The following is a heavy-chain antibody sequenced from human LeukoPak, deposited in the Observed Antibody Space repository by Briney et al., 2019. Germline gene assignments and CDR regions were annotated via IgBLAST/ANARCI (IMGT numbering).Heavy chain of an antibody. V-gene: IGHV3-21*01. J-gene: IGHJ4*02. D-gene: IGHD6-6*01. CDR1: GFTFSSYS. Sequence: GGSLRLSCAASGFTFSSYSMNWVRQAPGKGLEWVSSISSSSSYIYYADSVKGRFTISRDNAKNSLYLQMNSLRAEDTAVYYCAREVDSSSSFDYWGQGTLVTVSS. CDR3: AREVDSSSSFDY. CDR2: ISSSSSYI.